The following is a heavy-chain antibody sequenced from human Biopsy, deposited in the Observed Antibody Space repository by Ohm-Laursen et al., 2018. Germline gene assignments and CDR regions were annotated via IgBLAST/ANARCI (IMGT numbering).Heavy chain of an antibody. Sequence: SETLSLTCTVSGGSISSYYWSWIRQPPGKGLEWIGYIYYTGSTNYNPSLKSRVTISVDTSINHLSLSLTPVTAADTAVYYCARHAPSYSGSYWRYFDLWGRGTLVTVSS. D-gene: IGHD1-26*01. CDR3: ARHAPSYSGSYWRYFDL. V-gene: IGHV4-59*08. J-gene: IGHJ2*01. CDR1: GGSISSYY. CDR2: IYYTGST.